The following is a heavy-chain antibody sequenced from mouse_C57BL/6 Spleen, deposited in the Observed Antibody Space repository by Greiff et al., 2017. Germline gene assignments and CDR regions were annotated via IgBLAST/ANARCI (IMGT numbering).Heavy chain of an antibody. Sequence: QVQLQQSGAELVKPGASVKMSCKASGYTFTSYWINWVKQRPGQGLEWIGDIYPGSGGTNYNEKFKSKATLTVDTSSSTAYMQLSSLTSEDSAVYYCARGDYAMDYWGQGTSVTVSS. CDR2: IYPGSGGT. J-gene: IGHJ4*01. CDR3: ARGDYAMDY. CDR1: GYTFTSYW. V-gene: IGHV1-55*01.